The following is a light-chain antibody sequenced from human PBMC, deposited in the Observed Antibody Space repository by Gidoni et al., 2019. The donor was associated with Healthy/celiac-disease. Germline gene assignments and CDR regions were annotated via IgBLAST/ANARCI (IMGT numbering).Light chain of an antibody. J-gene: IGKJ3*01. Sequence: EIVLPQSPATLSLTPGERATRSCRASQSVSSYLAWYQQKPGQAPRLLLYDASNRSTGIPARFSGSGTGTDFTLTIISLEPEDFAVYYCQQRSNWPRFTFGPGTKVDIK. CDR2: DAS. CDR1: QSVSSY. V-gene: IGKV3-11*01. CDR3: QQRSNWPRFT.